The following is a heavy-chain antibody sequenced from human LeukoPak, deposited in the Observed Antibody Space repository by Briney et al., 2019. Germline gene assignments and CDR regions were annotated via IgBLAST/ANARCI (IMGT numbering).Heavy chain of an antibody. CDR3: AKDRHLFGTGSYYYFDL. Sequence: GRSLRLSCASSGFTFSSNNMHWVRQAPGMGLEWVAAIWYDGTNKYYADSVKGRFTISRDNSKNTLFLQMNSLRAEDTAVYYCAKDRHLFGTGSYYYFDLWGRGTLVTVSS. V-gene: IGHV3-33*03. CDR1: GFTFSSNN. J-gene: IGHJ4*02. CDR2: IWYDGTNK. D-gene: IGHD1-26*01.